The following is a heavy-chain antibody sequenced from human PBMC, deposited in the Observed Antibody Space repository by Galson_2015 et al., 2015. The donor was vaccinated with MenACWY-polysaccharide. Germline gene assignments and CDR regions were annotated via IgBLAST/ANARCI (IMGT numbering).Heavy chain of an antibody. J-gene: IGHJ3*02. CDR3: AKCSGISCYSGFAFDI. V-gene: IGHV3-30*18. D-gene: IGHD2-15*01. CDR1: GFIFNPYG. CDR2: ISYDGSDK. Sequence: SLRLSCAASGFIFNPYGMHWVRQAPGRGLEWVAVISYDGSDKHYADSVKGRFTISRDNSKNTLYLQMHSLRAEDTAIYYCAKCSGISCYSGFAFDIWGRGTMVTVSS.